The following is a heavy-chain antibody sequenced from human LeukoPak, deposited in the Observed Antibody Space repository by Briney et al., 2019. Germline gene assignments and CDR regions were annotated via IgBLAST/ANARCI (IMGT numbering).Heavy chain of an antibody. D-gene: IGHD3-22*01. CDR2: ISGSGGST. V-gene: IGHV3-23*01. Sequence: GGSLRLSCAASGFTFNRYSMNWVRQAPGKGLEWVSAISGSGGSTYYADSVKGRFTISRDNSKNTLYLQMNSLRAEDTAVYYCARDGSTYYYDSSGYPPYYYYYYMDVWGKGTTVTVSS. J-gene: IGHJ6*03. CDR1: GFTFNRYS. CDR3: ARDGSTYYYDSSGYPPYYYYYYMDV.